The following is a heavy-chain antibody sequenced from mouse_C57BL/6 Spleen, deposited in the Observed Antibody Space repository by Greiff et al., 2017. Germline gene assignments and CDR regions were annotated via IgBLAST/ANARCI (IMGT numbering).Heavy chain of an antibody. CDR3: ARHDSSYAWFAY. Sequence: EVQGVESGGDLVKPGGSLKLSCAASGFTFSSYGMSWVRQTPDKRLEWVATISSGGSYTYYPDSVKGRFTISRDHAKNTLYLQMSSLKSEDTAMYYCARHDSSYAWFAYWGQGTLVTVSA. J-gene: IGHJ3*01. V-gene: IGHV5-6*01. CDR1: GFTFSSYG. D-gene: IGHD1-1*01. CDR2: ISSGGSYT.